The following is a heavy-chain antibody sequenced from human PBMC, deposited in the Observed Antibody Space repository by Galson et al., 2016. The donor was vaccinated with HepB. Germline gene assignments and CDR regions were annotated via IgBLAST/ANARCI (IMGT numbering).Heavy chain of an antibody. CDR2: ISSSGTT. CDR1: GGSISRGGYY. D-gene: IGHD6-13*01. V-gene: IGHV4-31*03. J-gene: IGHJ6*03. Sequence: TLSLTCTVSGGSISRGGYYWTWIRQRPGEGLEWFGYISSSGTTDYNPSPRSRLTISLDTSKSQFSLNLSSVTAADTAVYYCARGYSTDFYYMDVWGKGATVTVSS. CDR3: ARGYSTDFYYMDV.